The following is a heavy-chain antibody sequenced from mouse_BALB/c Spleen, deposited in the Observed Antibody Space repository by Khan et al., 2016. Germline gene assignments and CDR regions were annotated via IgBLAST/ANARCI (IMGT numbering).Heavy chain of an antibody. D-gene: IGHD1-1*01. J-gene: IGHJ3*01. CDR1: GYAFTTYY. Sequence: QVQLKESGPELVKPGASVRISCKASGYAFTTYYIHWLKQRPGQGLEWIGWIYPGNVTTKYNDKFKGKATLTADKSSSTAYMQLSSLTSEDSAVYYCASGLLCWFTYWGQGTLVTVSA. CDR3: ASGLLCWFTY. CDR2: IYPGNVTT. V-gene: IGHV1S56*01.